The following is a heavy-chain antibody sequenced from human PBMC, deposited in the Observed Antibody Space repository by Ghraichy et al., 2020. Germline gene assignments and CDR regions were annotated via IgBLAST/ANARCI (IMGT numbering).Heavy chain of an antibody. V-gene: IGHV3-7*03. CDR3: ARGELGDWNPADY. D-gene: IGHD1-1*01. CDR2: IKQDGSEK. J-gene: IGHJ4*02. Sequence: SCAASGFTFSSYWMSWVRQAPGKGLEWVANIKQDGSEKYYVDSVKGRFTISRDNAKNSLYLQMNSLRAEDTAVYYCARGELGDWNPADYWGQGTLVTVSS. CDR1: GFTFSSYW.